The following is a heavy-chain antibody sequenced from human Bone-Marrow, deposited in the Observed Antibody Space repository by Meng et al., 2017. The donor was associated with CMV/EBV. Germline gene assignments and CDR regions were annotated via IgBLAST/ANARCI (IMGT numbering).Heavy chain of an antibody. CDR3: ASGTQVDTAMSGMDV. CDR1: GYSFTSYW. V-gene: IGHV5-51*01. Sequence: ETLSLTCKGSGYSFTSYWIGWVRQMPGKGLEWMGIIYPGDSDTRYSPSFQGQVTISADKSISTAYLQWSSLKASDTAMYYCASGTQVDTAMSGMDVWGQGTTVTVSS. J-gene: IGHJ6*02. CDR2: IYPGDSDT. D-gene: IGHD5-18*01.